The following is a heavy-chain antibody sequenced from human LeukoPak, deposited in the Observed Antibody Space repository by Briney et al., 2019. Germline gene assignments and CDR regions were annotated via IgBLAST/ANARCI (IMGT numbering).Heavy chain of an antibody. CDR1: GFTFCASA. D-gene: IGHD3-16*01. J-gene: IGHJ4*02. Sequence: GGSLRLSCAASGFTFCASAIHWVRQASGKGLEWVGRIRSKANNYATAYTASVKDRFTVSRDDSKNTAYLQMNSLKTEDTAVYYCTGGKLPGSIPFDYWGQGTLVTVSS. CDR3: TGGKLPGSIPFDY. CDR2: IRSKANNYAT. V-gene: IGHV3-73*01.